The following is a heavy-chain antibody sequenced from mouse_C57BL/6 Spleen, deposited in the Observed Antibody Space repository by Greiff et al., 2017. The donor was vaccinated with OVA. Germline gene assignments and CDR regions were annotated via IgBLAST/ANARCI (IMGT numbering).Heavy chain of an antibody. CDR1: GYTFTDYN. J-gene: IGHJ2*01. CDR3: ALLPTNYGDY. Sequence: EVKLVESGPELVKPGASVKMSCKASGYTFTDYNIHWVKQSHGKSLEWIGYINPNNGGTGYSQKFKGKATLTVNKSSSTAYLELRSLTSEDSAVYYCALLPTNYGDYWGQGTTLTVSS. CDR2: INPNNGGT. D-gene: IGHD5-5*01. V-gene: IGHV1-22*01.